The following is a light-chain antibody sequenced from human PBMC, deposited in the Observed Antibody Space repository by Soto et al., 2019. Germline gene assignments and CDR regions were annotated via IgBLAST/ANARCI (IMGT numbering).Light chain of an antibody. Sequence: EIVMTQSPATLSVSPWEIATLSCRARQSVCSNFAWYQQKPGQAPTLLMFGAATRTTNSTARCSSSGSGTEFTLTTSSLQSEEFAVYYCQQYFNWPPLTFGRGTKVDIK. V-gene: IGKV3-15*01. J-gene: IGKJ4*01. CDR2: GAA. CDR1: QSVCSN. CDR3: QQYFNWPPLT.